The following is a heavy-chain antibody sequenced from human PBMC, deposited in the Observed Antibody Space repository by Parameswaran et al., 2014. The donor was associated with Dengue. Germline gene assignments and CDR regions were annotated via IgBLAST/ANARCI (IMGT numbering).Heavy chain of an antibody. D-gene: IGHD3-10*01. CDR2: IYDSGST. V-gene: IGHV4-30-4*01. CDR3: ARAPGGAYSSGSYYADS. Sequence: PGKGLEWIGYIYDSGSTYYNPSLKSRLTISADTSKKLFSLKLTSVTAADTAVYFCARAPGGAYSSGSYYADSWGQGNPGHRLL. J-gene: IGHJ4*02.